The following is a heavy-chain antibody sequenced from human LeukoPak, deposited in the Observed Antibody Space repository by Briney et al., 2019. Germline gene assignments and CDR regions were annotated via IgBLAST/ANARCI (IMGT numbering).Heavy chain of an antibody. CDR2: MNPNSGNT. J-gene: IGHJ4*02. Sequence: ASVKVFCKASGYTFTSYDINWVRQATGQGLEWMGWMNPNSGNTGYAQKFQGRVTMTRNTSISTAYMELSSLRSEDTAVYYCAKNKYDFWSGYYTGGMEGDWGQGTLVTVPS. CDR1: GYTFTSYD. CDR3: AKNKYDFWSGYYTGGMEGD. D-gene: IGHD3-3*01. V-gene: IGHV1-8*01.